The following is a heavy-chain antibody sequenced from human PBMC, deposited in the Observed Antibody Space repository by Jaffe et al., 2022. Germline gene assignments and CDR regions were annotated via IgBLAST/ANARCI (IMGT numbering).Heavy chain of an antibody. CDR3: ARGPGKLMTTVTIGYFDY. CDR2: IYTSGST. Sequence: QVQLQESGPGLVKPSQTLSLTCTVSGGSISSGSYYWSWIRQPAGKGLEWIGRIYTSGSTNYNPSLKSRVTISVDTSKNQFSLKLSSVTAADTAVYYCARGPGKLMTTVTIGYFDYWGQGTLVTVSS. D-gene: IGHD4-4*01. J-gene: IGHJ4*02. V-gene: IGHV4-61*02. CDR1: GGSISSGSYY.